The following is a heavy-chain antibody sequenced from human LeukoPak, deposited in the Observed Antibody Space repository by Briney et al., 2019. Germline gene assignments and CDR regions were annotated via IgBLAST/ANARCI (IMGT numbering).Heavy chain of an antibody. CDR3: ARERGYNYGYSGYYDQ. V-gene: IGHV3-48*03. CDR1: GFTFSEFE. CDR2: ISTSGAST. Sequence: GGSLRLSCVASGFTFSEFEMNWVRQAPAKGLEWISYISTSGASTYYADSVKGRFTVSRDNAKNSMFLRMDTLRADDTAVYYCARERGYNYGYSGYYDQWGQGILVTVSS. J-gene: IGHJ4*02. D-gene: IGHD5-18*01.